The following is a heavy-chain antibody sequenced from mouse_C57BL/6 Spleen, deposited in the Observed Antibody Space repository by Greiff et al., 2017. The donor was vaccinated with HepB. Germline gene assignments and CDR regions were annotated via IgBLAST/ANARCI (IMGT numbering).Heavy chain of an antibody. J-gene: IGHJ2*01. CDR2: ISYSGST. Sequence: EVQLQESGPGMVKPSQSLSLTCTVTGYSITSGYDWHWIRHFPGNKLEWMGYISYSGSTNYNPSLKSRISITHDTSKNHFFLKLNSVTTEDTATYYCARGRGYYGSSYFDYWGQGTTLTVSS. D-gene: IGHD1-1*01. CDR1: GYSITSGYD. CDR3: ARGRGYYGSSYFDY. V-gene: IGHV3-1*01.